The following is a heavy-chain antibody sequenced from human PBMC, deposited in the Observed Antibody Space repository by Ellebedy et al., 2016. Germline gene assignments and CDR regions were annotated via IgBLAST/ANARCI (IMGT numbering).Heavy chain of an antibody. CDR2: FYWRGST. D-gene: IGHD3-10*02. CDR3: YVGYYYYCVDV. CDR1: GGSISNYY. J-gene: IGHJ6*02. V-gene: IGHV4-39*02. Sequence: SETLSLTCTVSGGSISNYYWGWIRQPPGKGLEWIGSFYWRGSTYYNPSLKSRVTISADTSTNHFSLRLSSVTAADTAVYYCYVGYYYYCVDVWGQGTTVTVSS.